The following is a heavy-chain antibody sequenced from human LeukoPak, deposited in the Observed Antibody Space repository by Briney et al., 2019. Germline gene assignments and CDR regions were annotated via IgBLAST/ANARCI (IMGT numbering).Heavy chain of an antibody. D-gene: IGHD6-13*01. Sequence: GGSLRLSCVVSGFTFSTYAMSWVRQAPGKGLEWVSGIGGSGGDTFYADSVRGRFTVSRDNSKNTLFLQIDSLRTEDTAVYYCAKAAAAPGFDFWGQGTLVTVSS. CDR1: GFTFSTYA. CDR3: AKAAAAPGFDF. CDR2: IGGSGGDT. J-gene: IGHJ4*02. V-gene: IGHV3-23*01.